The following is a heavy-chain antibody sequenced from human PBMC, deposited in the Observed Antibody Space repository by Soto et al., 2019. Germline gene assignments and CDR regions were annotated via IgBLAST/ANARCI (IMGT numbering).Heavy chain of an antibody. CDR2: ISGSGGAT. D-gene: IGHD2-15*01. J-gene: IGHJ6*02. V-gene: IGHV3-23*01. Sequence: VGSLRLSCAASGFTFSSYAISWVRQAPGKGLEWVSAISGSGGATYYTGSVKGRFTISRDNSKNTLYLQMNSLRAGDTAVYYCARAYSGRLPRRADYYAMDVWGLGTTVTVSS. CDR1: GFTFSSYA. CDR3: ARAYSGRLPRRADYYAMDV.